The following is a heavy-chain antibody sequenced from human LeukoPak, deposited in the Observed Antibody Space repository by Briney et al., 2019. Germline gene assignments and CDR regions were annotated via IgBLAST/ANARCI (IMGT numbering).Heavy chain of an antibody. J-gene: IGHJ5*02. CDR1: GFTFSSNW. Sequence: GGSLRLSCAASGFTFSSNWMSWVRQAPGKGLEWVANIKQDGSEKYYVDSVKGRFTISRDNAKNSLYLQMNSLRAEDTAVYYCARDFSTSCYECWFDPWGQGTLVTVSS. CDR2: IKQDGSEK. CDR3: ARDFSTSCYECWFDP. D-gene: IGHD2-2*01. V-gene: IGHV3-7*01.